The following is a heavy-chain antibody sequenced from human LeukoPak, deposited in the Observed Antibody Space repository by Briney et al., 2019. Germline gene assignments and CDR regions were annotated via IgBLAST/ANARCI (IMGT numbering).Heavy chain of an antibody. V-gene: IGHV1-69*04. CDR2: IIPILGIA. Sequence: GSSVKVSCKASGGTFSNYAISWVRQAPGQGLEWMGRIIPILGIANYAQKFQGRVTITTDESTSTAYMELSSLKASDTAMYYCARHKTGGGSYSRWFDPWGQGTLVTVSS. CDR3: ARHKTGGGSYSRWFDP. CDR1: GGTFSNYA. D-gene: IGHD1-26*01. J-gene: IGHJ5*02.